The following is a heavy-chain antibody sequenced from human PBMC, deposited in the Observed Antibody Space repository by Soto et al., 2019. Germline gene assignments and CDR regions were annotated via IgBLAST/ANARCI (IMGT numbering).Heavy chain of an antibody. CDR3: AREGDVVRWFGEPGGRWFDP. Sequence: QVQLVQSGAEVKKPGASVKVSCKASGYTFSSYDISWVRQAPGQGLEWMGWISTYNGNTNYAQKLQGRVTMTTDTXXSTAYMVLRSLRSDDTAVYYCAREGDVVRWFGEPGGRWFDPWGQGTLVTVSS. D-gene: IGHD3-10*01. CDR1: GYTFSSYD. J-gene: IGHJ5*02. CDR2: ISTYNGNT. V-gene: IGHV1-18*01.